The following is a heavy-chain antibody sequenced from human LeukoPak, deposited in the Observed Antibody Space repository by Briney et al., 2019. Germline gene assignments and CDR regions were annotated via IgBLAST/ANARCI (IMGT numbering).Heavy chain of an antibody. CDR3: AGRLPLKSIAAPLGDDAFDN. D-gene: IGHD6-6*01. Sequence: SETLSLTCTVSGYSISSGYYWGWIRQPPGKGLEWIGTIHHSGNTYNNPSLKSRVTISVDTSKNQFSLKLSSVTAADTAVYYCAGRLPLKSIAAPLGDDAFDNWGQGTTVTVSS. CDR1: GYSISSGYY. CDR2: IHHSGNT. J-gene: IGHJ3*02. V-gene: IGHV4-38-2*02.